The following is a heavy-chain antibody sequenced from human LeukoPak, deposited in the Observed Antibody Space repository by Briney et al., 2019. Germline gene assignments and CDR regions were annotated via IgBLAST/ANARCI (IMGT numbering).Heavy chain of an antibody. Sequence: PSETLSLTCTVSGGSISSSSYYWGWIRQPPGKGLEWIGSIYYSGSTYYNPSLKSRVTISVDTSKNQFSLKLSSVTAADTAVYYCARRPTTYYYDSSGYFDYWGQGTLVTVSS. CDR1: GGSISSSSYY. CDR2: IYYSGST. CDR3: ARRPTTYYYDSSGYFDY. J-gene: IGHJ4*02. D-gene: IGHD3-22*01. V-gene: IGHV4-39*01.